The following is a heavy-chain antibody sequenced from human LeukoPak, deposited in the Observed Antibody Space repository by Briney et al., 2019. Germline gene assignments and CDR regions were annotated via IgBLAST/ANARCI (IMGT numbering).Heavy chain of an antibody. CDR2: ISSSGSTI. D-gene: IGHD3-10*01. J-gene: IGHJ4*02. CDR1: GFTFSDYY. CDR3: ARDSSWGSGIYRFDY. V-gene: IGHV3-11*04. Sequence: GGSLRLSCAASGFTFSDYYMSWIRQAPGKGLEWVSYISSSGSTIYYADSVKGRFTISRDNAKNSLYLQMNSLRAEDTAVYYCARDSSWGSGIYRFDYWGQGTLVTVSS.